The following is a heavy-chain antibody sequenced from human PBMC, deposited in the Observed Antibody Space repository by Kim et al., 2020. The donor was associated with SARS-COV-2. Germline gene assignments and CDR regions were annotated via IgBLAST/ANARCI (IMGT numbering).Heavy chain of an antibody. Sequence: GESLKISCKGSGYTFISYWIAWVRQMPGKGLECMGIIYPSDSDTRYSPSFQGQVTISADKSISTAYLQWSSLKASDTAFYYCARGGASGSYPWLDPWGQGTLVTVSS. CDR2: IYPSDSDT. CDR3: ARGGASGSYPWLDP. V-gene: IGHV5-51*01. CDR1: GYTFISYW. J-gene: IGHJ5*02. D-gene: IGHD3-10*01.